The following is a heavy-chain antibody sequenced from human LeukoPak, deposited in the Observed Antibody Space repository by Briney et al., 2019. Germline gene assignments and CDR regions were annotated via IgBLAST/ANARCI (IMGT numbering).Heavy chain of an antibody. D-gene: IGHD1-26*01. Sequence: SETLSLTCTVSGGSISSYYWSWIRQPPGKGLEWIGYIYYSGSTNYNPSLKSRVTISVDTSKNQFSLKLSSVTAADTAVYYCARAIVGAHGGDFDYWGQGTLVTVSS. CDR2: IYYSGST. V-gene: IGHV4-59*12. J-gene: IGHJ4*02. CDR3: ARAIVGAHGGDFDY. CDR1: GGSISSYY.